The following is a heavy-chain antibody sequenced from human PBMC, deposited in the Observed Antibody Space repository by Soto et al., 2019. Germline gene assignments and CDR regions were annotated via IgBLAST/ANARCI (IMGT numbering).Heavy chain of an antibody. CDR2: IGAYTGNT. CDR1: GSTFTNYG. J-gene: IGHJ4*02. CDR3: AREYSSAWPYFDY. D-gene: IGHD6-19*01. Sequence: AALKVSCKASGSTFTNYGISWVRQAPGQGLEWMGWIGAYTGNTNYAQRLQGRVTVTTDTSTTTAYMELRSLRSDDTALYYCAREYSSAWPYFDYWGQGTLVTVSS. V-gene: IGHV1-18*01.